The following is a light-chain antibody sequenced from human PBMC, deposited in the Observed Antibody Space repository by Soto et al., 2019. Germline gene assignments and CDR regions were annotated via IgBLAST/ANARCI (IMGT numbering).Light chain of an antibody. J-gene: IGLJ1*01. CDR1: SSDVGGYDC. Sequence: QSVLTQPPSASGSPGQSVTISCTGTSSDVGGYDCVSWYQQLPGKAPKLMIYEVTKRPSGVPDRFSGSKSGNTASLTVSGLQAEDEADYYCSSYAGSDNFVFGTGTKLTV. V-gene: IGLV2-8*01. CDR3: SSYAGSDNFV. CDR2: EVT.